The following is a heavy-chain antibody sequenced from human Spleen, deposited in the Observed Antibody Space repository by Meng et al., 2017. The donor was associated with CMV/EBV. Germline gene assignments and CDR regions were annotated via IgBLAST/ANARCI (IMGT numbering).Heavy chain of an antibody. CDR3: ARAPRYCSSTSCYTFDY. CDR2: ISSSSSYI. Sequence: FTFSSYSMNCVRQAPGKGLEWVSSISSSSSYIYSADSVKGRFTISRDNAKNSLYLQMNSLRAEDTAVYYCARAPRYCSSTSCYTFDYWGQGTLVTVSS. CDR1: FTFSSYS. D-gene: IGHD2-2*02. J-gene: IGHJ4*02. V-gene: IGHV3-21*01.